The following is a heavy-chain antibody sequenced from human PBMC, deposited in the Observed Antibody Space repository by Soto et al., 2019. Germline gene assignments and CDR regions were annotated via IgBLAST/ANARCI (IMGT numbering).Heavy chain of an antibody. V-gene: IGHV6-1*01. CDR1: VDIVSSNSAA. J-gene: IGHJ6*02. CDR3: VRDRVYIVRGAPSVQYYYFGMDD. Sequence: SQTRSLTCAISVDIVSSNSAALNWIRQSPSRILEWLGRTYYRSKCYNDYAVSVKSRITINPDTSKNQFSLQLNSVTPEDTSVIYFVRDRVYIVRGAPSVQYYYFGMDDCVQVTRLT. CDR2: TYYRSKCYN. D-gene: IGHD3-10*01.